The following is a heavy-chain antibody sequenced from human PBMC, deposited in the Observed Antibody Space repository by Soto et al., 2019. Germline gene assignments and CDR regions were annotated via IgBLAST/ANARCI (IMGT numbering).Heavy chain of an antibody. CDR1: GYTFTTFG. V-gene: IGHV1-18*01. Sequence: QVQMVQSGAEVKKTGASVKVSCKTSGYTFTTFGINWVRQAPGQGLEWMGCLTAYDGKRNFAQKCQDRFTMTMDIAPSTGYMELSGLRSDDTAVYFCARGLTYGDFDYWGRGTQVAVSS. J-gene: IGHJ4*02. CDR3: ARGLTYGDFDY. CDR2: LTAYDGKR. D-gene: IGHD3-10*01.